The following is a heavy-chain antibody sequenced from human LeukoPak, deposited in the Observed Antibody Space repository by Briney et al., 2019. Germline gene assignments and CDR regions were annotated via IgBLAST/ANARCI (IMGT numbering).Heavy chain of an antibody. J-gene: IGHJ4*02. V-gene: IGHV3-23*01. CDR2: ISSSGGST. Sequence: GGSLRLSCAASGFTFSSYAMSWVRQAPGKGLEWVSTISSSGGSTSYTDSVKGRFTISRDNSKNTLYLQMNSLRAEDTAVYDCAQDDCIQARRYSYNYWGQGTLVTVSS. CDR1: GFTFSSYA. CDR3: AQDDCIQARRYSYNY. D-gene: IGHD5-18*01.